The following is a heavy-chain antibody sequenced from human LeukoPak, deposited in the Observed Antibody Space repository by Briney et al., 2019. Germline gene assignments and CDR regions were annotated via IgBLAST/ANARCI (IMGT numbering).Heavy chain of an antibody. CDR2: IKPSGGST. J-gene: IGHJ4*02. CDR1: GYTFTSYY. CDR3: ARASYCSDGSCYSDY. V-gene: IGHV1-46*01. D-gene: IGHD2-15*01. Sequence: ASVKVSCKASGYTFTSYYMHWVRQAPGQGLEWMGIIKPSGGSTSYAQKFQGRVTMTRDTSTSTVYMELRSLRSEDTAVYYCARASYCSDGSCYSDYWGQGTLVTVSS.